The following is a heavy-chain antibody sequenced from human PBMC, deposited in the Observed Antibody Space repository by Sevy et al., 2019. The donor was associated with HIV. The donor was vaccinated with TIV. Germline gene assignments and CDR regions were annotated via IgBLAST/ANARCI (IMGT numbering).Heavy chain of an antibody. D-gene: IGHD3-3*01. J-gene: IGHJ4*02. V-gene: IGHV3-49*04. CDR3: TRGGSMTILSPWDY. CDR2: IRRKAFGGTT. Sequence: GGSLRLSCIASGFIYGDYAMNWVRQAPGKGLEWVGFIRRKAFGGTTQYAAFVKGRFTISREDSKSIAYLQMNSLKTEDTAVYYCTRGGSMTILSPWDYWGQGTLVTVSS. CDR1: GFIYGDYA.